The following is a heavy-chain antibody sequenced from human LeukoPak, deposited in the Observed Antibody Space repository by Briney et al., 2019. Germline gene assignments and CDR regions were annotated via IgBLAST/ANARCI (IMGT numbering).Heavy chain of an antibody. V-gene: IGHV1-24*01. CDR2: FDPEDGET. CDR1: GYTLTELS. Sequence: ASVKVSCKVSGYTLTELSMHWVRQAPGKGLEWMGGFDPEDGETIYAQKFQGRVTMTEDTSTDTAYMELSSLRSEDTAVYYCARDPGYCSGGSCPNGDFDYWGQGTLVTVSS. D-gene: IGHD2-15*01. J-gene: IGHJ4*02. CDR3: ARDPGYCSGGSCPNGDFDY.